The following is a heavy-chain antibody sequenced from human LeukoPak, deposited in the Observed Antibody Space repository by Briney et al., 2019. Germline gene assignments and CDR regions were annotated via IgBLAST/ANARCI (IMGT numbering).Heavy chain of an antibody. CDR3: ARFHTAMATGFDY. Sequence: PGGSLRLSCAASGFTVSSNYMSWVRQAPGKGLEWVSVIYSGGSTYYADSVKGRFTISRDNSKNTLYLQMNSLRAEDTAVHYCARFHTAMATGFDYWGQGTLVTVSS. D-gene: IGHD5-18*01. J-gene: IGHJ4*02. CDR1: GFTVSSNY. CDR2: IYSGGST. V-gene: IGHV3-53*01.